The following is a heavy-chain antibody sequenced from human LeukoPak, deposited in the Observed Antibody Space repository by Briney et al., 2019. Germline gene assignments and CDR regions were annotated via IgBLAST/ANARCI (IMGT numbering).Heavy chain of an antibody. CDR2: IKSKTDDGTT. CDR3: TTHFPVTTFY. CDR1: AFTFSYAW. V-gene: IGHV3-15*01. Sequence: GGSLRLSCAASAFTFSYAWMSWVRQAPGKGLEWVGRIKSKTDDGTTDYATPVKGRFTISRGDSKNTLYLQMNSLKTEDTAVYYCTTHFPVTTFYWGQGTLVTVSS. J-gene: IGHJ4*02. D-gene: IGHD4-17*01.